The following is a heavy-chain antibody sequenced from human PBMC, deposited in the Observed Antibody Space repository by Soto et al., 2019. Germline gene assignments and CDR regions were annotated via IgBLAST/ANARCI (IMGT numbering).Heavy chain of an antibody. CDR1: GGTFSSYA. Sequence: QVQLVQSGAEVKKPGSSVKVSCKASGGTFSSYAISWVRQAPGQGLEWMGGIIPIFGTANYAQKFQGRVTITADESTRTADMELSSVRSEDTAVYYCARGGKNSSPDQYWYFYLWGRGTLVTVSS. CDR3: ARGGKNSSPDQYWYFYL. D-gene: IGHD6-13*01. CDR2: IIPIFGTA. J-gene: IGHJ2*01. V-gene: IGHV1-69*01.